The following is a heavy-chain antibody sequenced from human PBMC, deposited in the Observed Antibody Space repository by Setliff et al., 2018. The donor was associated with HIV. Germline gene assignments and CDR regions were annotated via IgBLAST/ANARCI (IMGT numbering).Heavy chain of an antibody. J-gene: IGHJ3*02. CDR1: GFIFSNAR. CDR2: IKKKGEGGTT. D-gene: IGHD1-26*01. V-gene: IGHV3-15*01. CDR3: TTDRVGGRTTWYRIGAFEI. Sequence: GSLRLSCAASGFIFSNARMNWVRQVPGKGLEWVGQIKKKGEGGTTEYATPVKGRFTISRDDTENMLYLQMNDLKTEDTAVYYCTTDRVGGRTTWYRIGAFEIWGQGTMVTVSS.